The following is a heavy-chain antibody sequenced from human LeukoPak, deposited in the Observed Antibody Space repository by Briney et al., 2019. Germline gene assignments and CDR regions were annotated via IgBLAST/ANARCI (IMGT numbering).Heavy chain of an antibody. Sequence: PGGSLRLSCAASGFTFDDYAMHWVRHAPGKGLEWVSGISWNSGSIGYADSVKGRFTISRDNAKNSLYLQMNSLRAEDTALYYCAKDGYSNWLGPDDAFDIWGQGTMVTVSS. J-gene: IGHJ3*02. CDR3: AKDGYSNWLGPDDAFDI. CDR2: ISWNSGSI. CDR1: GFTFDDYA. D-gene: IGHD4-11*01. V-gene: IGHV3-9*01.